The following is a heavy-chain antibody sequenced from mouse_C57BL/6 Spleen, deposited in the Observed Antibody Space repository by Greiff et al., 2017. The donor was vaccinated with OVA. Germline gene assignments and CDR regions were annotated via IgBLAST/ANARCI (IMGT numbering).Heavy chain of an antibody. Sequence: EVKLMESGGGLVKPGGSLKLSCAASGFTFSDYGMHWVRQAPEKGLEWVAYISSGSSTIYYADTVKGRFTISRDNAKNTLFLQMTSLRSEDTAMYYCARKRGYYSSSSFDYWGQGTTLTVSS. J-gene: IGHJ2*01. V-gene: IGHV5-17*01. CDR1: GFTFSDYG. CDR2: ISSGSSTI. CDR3: ARKRGYYSSSSFDY. D-gene: IGHD1-1*01.